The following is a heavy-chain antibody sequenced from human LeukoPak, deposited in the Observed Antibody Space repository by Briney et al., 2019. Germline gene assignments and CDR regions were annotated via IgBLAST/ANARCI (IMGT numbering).Heavy chain of an antibody. CDR2: INHSGST. CDR1: GGSFSGYY. Sequence: PSETLSLTCAVYGGSFSGYYWSWIRQPPGKGLEWIGEINHSGSTNYNPSLKSRVTISVDTSKNQFSLKLSSVTAADTAVYYCARSNYYDSRIRRRGRINDAFDIWGQGTMVTVSS. V-gene: IGHV4-34*01. J-gene: IGHJ3*02. D-gene: IGHD3-22*01. CDR3: ARSNYYDSRIRRRGRINDAFDI.